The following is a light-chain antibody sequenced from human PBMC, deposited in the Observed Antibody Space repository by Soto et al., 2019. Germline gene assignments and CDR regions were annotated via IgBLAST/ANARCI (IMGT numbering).Light chain of an antibody. V-gene: IGLV2-14*01. J-gene: IGLJ3*02. Sequence: QSALTQPASVSGSPGQSITISCTGTSSDVAGYNFVSWYQQHPGKAPKLIIYEVTDRPSGVSDRFSGSKSGNTASLTISGLQAEDEADYHCSSYASGSTWVFGGGTKVTVL. CDR1: SSDVAGYNF. CDR3: SSYASGSTWV. CDR2: EVT.